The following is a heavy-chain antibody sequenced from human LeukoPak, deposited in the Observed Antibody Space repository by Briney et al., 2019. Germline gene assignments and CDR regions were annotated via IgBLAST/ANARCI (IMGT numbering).Heavy chain of an antibody. CDR1: GYTFTGYY. J-gene: IGHJ4*02. CDR3: ARDLGQLNFDY. CDR2: INPNSGGT. Sequence: ASVNLSCKASGYTFTGYYIHWVRHAPGQGLEWVGWINPNSGGTNYAQKFQGRVTMTRDTSISTAYMELSRLRSDDTAVYYCARDLGQLNFDYWGQGTLVTVSS. V-gene: IGHV1-2*02. D-gene: IGHD1-1*01.